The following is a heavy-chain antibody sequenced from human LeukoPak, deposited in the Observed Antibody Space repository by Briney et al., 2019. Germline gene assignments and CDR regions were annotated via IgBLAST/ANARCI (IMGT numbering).Heavy chain of an antibody. CDR3: ARGGNNWNGGYVSDI. CDR1: GGSISNYY. J-gene: IGHJ3*02. V-gene: IGHV4-59*01. CDR2: IYYSGNT. Sequence: SETLSLTCTVSGGSISNYYWSWVRQPPGKGLEWIGYIYYSGNTNYNPSLKSRVTISVDSSRDQFSLKLSSVTAADTAVYYCARGGNNWNGGYVSDIGGQGTMVTVS. D-gene: IGHD1-1*01.